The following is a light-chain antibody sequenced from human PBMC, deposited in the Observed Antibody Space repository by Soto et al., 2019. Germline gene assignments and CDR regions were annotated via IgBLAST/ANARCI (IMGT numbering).Light chain of an antibody. CDR3: ISYTRGSTLYVV. J-gene: IGLJ2*01. V-gene: IGLV2-14*01. CDR2: DVS. CDR1: SSDVGGYNY. Sequence: QSALTQPASVSGSPGQSITISCTGTSSDVGGYNYVSWYQQHPGKAPKLMIYDVSNRPSGVSNRFSGSKSGNTASLTISGLQAEDEADDYCISYTRGSTLYVVFGGGTKLTVL.